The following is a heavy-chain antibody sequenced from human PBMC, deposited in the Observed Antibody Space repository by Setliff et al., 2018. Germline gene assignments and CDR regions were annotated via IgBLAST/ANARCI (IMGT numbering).Heavy chain of an antibody. V-gene: IGHV3-7*01. CDR2: IKQDGSEK. Sequence: RGVLRLSCAASGFTFSSYWMSWVRQAPGKGLEWVANIKQDGSEKYYVDSVKGRSTISRDNAKNSLYLQMNSLRAEDTAVYYCARDQKGAGGWELLYYYYYGVDVWGQGTTVTVSS. D-gene: IGHD1-26*01. CDR3: ARDQKGAGGWELLYYYYYGVDV. CDR1: GFTFSSYW. J-gene: IGHJ6*02.